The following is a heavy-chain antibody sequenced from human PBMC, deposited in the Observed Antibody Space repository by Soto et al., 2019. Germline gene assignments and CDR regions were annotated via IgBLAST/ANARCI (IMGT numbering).Heavy chain of an antibody. CDR1: GFTVSDNY. CDR2: IYSGGST. Sequence: GGSLRLSCAASGFTVSDNYMSWVRQAPGKGLEWVSIIYSGGSTYYADSVKGRFTISRDNSKNTLYLQMNSLRAEDTAVYYCARDIPGIAVAGTNYYYVMDVWGQGTTVTVSS. D-gene: IGHD6-19*01. V-gene: IGHV3-53*01. CDR3: ARDIPGIAVAGTNYYYVMDV. J-gene: IGHJ6*02.